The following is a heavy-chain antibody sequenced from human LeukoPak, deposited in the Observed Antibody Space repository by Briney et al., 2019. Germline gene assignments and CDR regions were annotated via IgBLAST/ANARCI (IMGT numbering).Heavy chain of an antibody. CDR2: TNSDGSGT. Sequence: PGGSLRLSCAASGFTFSIYWMHWVRQAPGKGLEWVSRTNSDGSGTTYADSVKGRFTISRDNAKNTLFLQMHSLRTEDTAVYYCAKDSRGGGSCLDYWGQGTLVTVSS. J-gene: IGHJ4*02. V-gene: IGHV3-74*03. D-gene: IGHD2-15*01. CDR3: AKDSRGGGSCLDY. CDR1: GFTFSIYW.